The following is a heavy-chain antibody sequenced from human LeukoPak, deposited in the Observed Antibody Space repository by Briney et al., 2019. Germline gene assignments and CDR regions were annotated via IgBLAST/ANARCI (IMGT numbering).Heavy chain of an antibody. CDR3: AREIPSFGYDSSGYFEPVDY. J-gene: IGHJ4*02. CDR1: GGSISGYY. Sequence: PSETLSLTCTVSGGSISGYYWSWIRQPPGKGLEWIGYIYYSGSTKYNPSLKSRVTMSVDTSKNQFSLKLSSVTAADTAVYYCAREIPSFGYDSSGYFEPVDYWGQGTLVTVSS. V-gene: IGHV4-59*12. D-gene: IGHD3-22*01. CDR2: IYYSGST.